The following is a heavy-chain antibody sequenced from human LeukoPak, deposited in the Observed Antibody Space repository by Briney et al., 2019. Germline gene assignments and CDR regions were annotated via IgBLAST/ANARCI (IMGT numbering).Heavy chain of an antibody. CDR3: AKESTDSSGFDY. Sequence: GESLRLSCAASGFTFSSYGMHWVRQAPGKGLEWVAVISYDGSNEYYADSVKGRFTISRDNSKNTLYLQMNSLRAEDTAVYYCAKESTDSSGFDYWGQGTLVTVSS. V-gene: IGHV3-30*18. J-gene: IGHJ4*02. CDR1: GFTFSSYG. D-gene: IGHD6-25*01. CDR2: ISYDGSNE.